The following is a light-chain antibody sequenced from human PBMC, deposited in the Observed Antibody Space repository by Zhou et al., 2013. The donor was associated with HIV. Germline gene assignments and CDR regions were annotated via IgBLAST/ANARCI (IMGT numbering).Light chain of an antibody. CDR1: QSISSGH. CDR2: GAS. Sequence: EIVLTQSPGTLSLSPGERAALSCRASQSISSGHLAWYQQRLGQAPRLLIFGASSRAPAIPDRFSGSGSGTDYTLTITRLEPEDFAVYYCQQYDNSPSLTFGGGTKVEIK. V-gene: IGKV3-20*01. J-gene: IGKJ4*01. CDR3: QQYDNSPSLT.